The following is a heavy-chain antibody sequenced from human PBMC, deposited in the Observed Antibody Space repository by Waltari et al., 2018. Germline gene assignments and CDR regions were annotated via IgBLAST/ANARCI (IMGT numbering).Heavy chain of an antibody. CDR2: IYYSGST. Sequence: QLQLQESGPGLVKPSETLSLTCTVSGGSISSSSYYWGWLRQPPGKGLEWIGSIYYSGSTYYNPSLKSRVTISVDTSKNQFSLKLSSVTAADTAVYYCARALGELPSYFDYWGQGTLVTVSS. J-gene: IGHJ4*02. V-gene: IGHV4-39*07. D-gene: IGHD1-26*01. CDR3: ARALGELPSYFDY. CDR1: GGSISSSSYY.